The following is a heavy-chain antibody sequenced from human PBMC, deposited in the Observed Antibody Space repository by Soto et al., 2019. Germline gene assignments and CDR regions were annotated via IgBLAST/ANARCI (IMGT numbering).Heavy chain of an antibody. CDR3: ARVPGP. CDR2: IYHSGST. Sequence: QTLSPTCALSTPSITTRCSSWSWIRQPPGKGLEWIGYIYHSGSTYYNPSLKSRVTISVDRSKNQFSLKLSSVTAADTAVYYCARVPGPWGQGTLVTVSS. J-gene: IGHJ5*02. V-gene: IGHV4-30-2*01. CDR1: TPSITTRCSS.